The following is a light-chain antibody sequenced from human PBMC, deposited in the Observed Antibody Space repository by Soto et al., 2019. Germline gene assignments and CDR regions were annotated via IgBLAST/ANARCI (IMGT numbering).Light chain of an antibody. Sequence: VMTQSPATLSVSPGDRATLSCRASQSVSSNLAWYQQQPGQAPRLLIYGASTRATGIPARFSGSGSGTEFTLTISRLQSEDFAVYYCQQYNTWPPGTFGQGTKLEIK. CDR2: GAS. CDR1: QSVSSN. CDR3: QQYNTWPPGT. V-gene: IGKV3-15*01. J-gene: IGKJ2*01.